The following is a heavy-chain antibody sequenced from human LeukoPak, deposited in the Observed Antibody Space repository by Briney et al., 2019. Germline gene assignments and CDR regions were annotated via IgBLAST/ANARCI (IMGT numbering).Heavy chain of an antibody. D-gene: IGHD3-22*01. CDR3: SRGLDSRKLGC. CDR1: GASFNSDDQY. J-gene: IGHJ4*02. CDR2: IHPSGML. V-gene: IGHV4-31*03. Sequence: SQTLSLTCTVSGASFNSDDQYWNWIRQSPGKGLEWIGSIHPSGMLYNNPSLESRVTMSRDTSKNQFSLNLNSVTAADTAVYFCSRGLDSRKLGCWGQGILVTVSS.